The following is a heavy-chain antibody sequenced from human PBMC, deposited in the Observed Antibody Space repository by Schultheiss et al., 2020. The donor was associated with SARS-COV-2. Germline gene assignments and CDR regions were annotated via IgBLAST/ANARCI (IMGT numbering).Heavy chain of an antibody. V-gene: IGHV3-30*03. J-gene: IGHJ4*02. CDR3: ARRDGYNPSPFDY. CDR2: ISYDGSNK. CDR1: GFTFSNAW. Sequence: GGSLRLSCAASGFTFSNAWMSWVRQAPGKGLEWVAVISYDGSNKYYADSVKGRFTISRDNSKNTLHLQMNSLRAEDTAVYYCARRDGYNPSPFDYWGQGTLVTVSS. D-gene: IGHD5-24*01.